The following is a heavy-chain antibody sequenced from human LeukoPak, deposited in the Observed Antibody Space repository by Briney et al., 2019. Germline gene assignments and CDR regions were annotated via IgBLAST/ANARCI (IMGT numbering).Heavy chain of an antibody. V-gene: IGHV3-74*01. CDR3: ARGSYRGYGDTFDP. J-gene: IGHJ5*02. CDR1: GYTFSSYW. Sequence: GGSLRLSCAASGYTFSSYWMHWVRQAPGKGLVWVSRINSDGSSTSYADSVKGRFTISRDNAKNTLYLQMNSLRAEDTAVHYCARGSYRGYGDTFDPWGQGTLVTVSS. CDR2: INSDGSST. D-gene: IGHD4-17*01.